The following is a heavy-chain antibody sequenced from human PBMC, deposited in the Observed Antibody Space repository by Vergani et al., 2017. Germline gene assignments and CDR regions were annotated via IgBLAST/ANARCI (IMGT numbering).Heavy chain of an antibody. J-gene: IGHJ6*02. CDR3: ARVRRDDSSGYYYYYGMDV. Sequence: QVQLQESGPGLVKPSQTLSLTCTVSGGSISSGDDYWSWIRQPPGKGLEWIGYIYYSGSTYYNPSLKSRVTISVDTSKNQFSLKLSSVTAADTAVYYCARVRRDDSSGYYYYYGMDVWGQGTTVTVSS. V-gene: IGHV4-30-4*01. CDR2: IYYSGST. D-gene: IGHD3-22*01. CDR1: GGSISSGDDY.